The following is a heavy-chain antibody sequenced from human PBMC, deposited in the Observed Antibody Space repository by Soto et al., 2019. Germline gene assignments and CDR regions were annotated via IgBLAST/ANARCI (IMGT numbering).Heavy chain of an antibody. D-gene: IGHD6-6*01. Sequence: PGGSLRLSCEASGFTFINYAMSRVRQAPGKGLAWVSAIGTDSNTYYADSVKGRFTISRDNSRTTLYLQMNSLRADDTALYYCVRKYPGTRPFDYWGQGTLVTVSS. CDR2: IGTDSNT. V-gene: IGHV3-23*01. CDR3: VRKYPGTRPFDY. CDR1: GFTFINYA. J-gene: IGHJ4*01.